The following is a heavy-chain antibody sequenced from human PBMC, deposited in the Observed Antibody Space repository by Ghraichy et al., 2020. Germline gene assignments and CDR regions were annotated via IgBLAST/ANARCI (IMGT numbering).Heavy chain of an antibody. CDR1: GFPFTDYW. J-gene: IGHJ4*02. CDR2: LNIDGTTV. V-gene: IGHV3-74*01. Sequence: GGSLRLSCAASGFPFTDYWMHWVRQTPGRGLEWVSHLNIDGTTVNYADSVKGRFTISRDNAKNTMYLQMISLTVEDTAVYYCVRSYKDGLRHFDYWGQGTLVTVSS. CDR3: VRSYKDGLRHFDY. D-gene: IGHD1-14*01.